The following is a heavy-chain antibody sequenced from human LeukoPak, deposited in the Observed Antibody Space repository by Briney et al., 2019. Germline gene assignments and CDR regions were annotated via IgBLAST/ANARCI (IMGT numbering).Heavy chain of an antibody. Sequence: ASVKVSCKASGYTFTSYYMHWVRQAPGQGLEWMGVINPSGGSTSYAQKFQGRVTMTRDMSTSTVYMELSSLRSEDTAVYYCARDRAFGQRWLDEAFDIWGQGTMVTVSS. D-gene: IGHD5-24*01. CDR2: INPSGGST. V-gene: IGHV1-46*01. J-gene: IGHJ3*02. CDR1: GYTFTSYY. CDR3: ARDRAFGQRWLDEAFDI.